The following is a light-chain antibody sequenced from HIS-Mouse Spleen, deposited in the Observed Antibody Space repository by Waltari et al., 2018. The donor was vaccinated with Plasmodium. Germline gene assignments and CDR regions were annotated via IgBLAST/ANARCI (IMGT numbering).Light chain of an antibody. Sequence: QSVLTQPPSVSAAPGQKVTISCSGSSSNIGNNYVSWYQQLPGTAPKLLIYDKKKRPSGVPDRVSGSKAGTSATRGITGLQTGDEADYYCGTWDSSLSAGVVFGGGTKLTVL. V-gene: IGLV1-51*01. CDR3: GTWDSSLSAGVV. J-gene: IGLJ2*01. CDR1: SSNIGNNY. CDR2: DKK.